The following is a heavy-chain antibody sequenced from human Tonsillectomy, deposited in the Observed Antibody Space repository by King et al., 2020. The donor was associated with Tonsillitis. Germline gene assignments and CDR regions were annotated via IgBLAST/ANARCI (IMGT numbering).Heavy chain of an antibody. CDR3: AGGRGYGSRPNNWFDP. D-gene: IGHD5-12*01. Sequence: QVQLQESGPGLVKPSQTLSLTCTVSGGSFSSGGYYWSWIRQHPGKGLEWIGDIYYSGSTYYNPSLKSRLTISVDTSKNQFSLKLSSVTAADTAVYYCAGGRGYGSRPNNWFDPWGQGTLVTVSS. J-gene: IGHJ5*02. CDR1: GGSFSSGGYY. V-gene: IGHV4-31*03. CDR2: IYYSGST.